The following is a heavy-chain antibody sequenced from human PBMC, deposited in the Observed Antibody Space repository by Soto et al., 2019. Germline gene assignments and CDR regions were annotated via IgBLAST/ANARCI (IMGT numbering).Heavy chain of an antibody. D-gene: IGHD3-3*01. V-gene: IGHV3-23*01. Sequence: PGGSLRLSCAASGFTFSSYAMSWVRQAPGKGLERVSAISGSGGSTYYADSVKGRFTISRDNSKNTLYLQMNSLRAEDTAVYYCAKEIGRYDFWSGYYDNWGQGTLVTVSS. CDR2: ISGSGGST. CDR3: AKEIGRYDFWSGYYDN. J-gene: IGHJ4*02. CDR1: GFTFSSYA.